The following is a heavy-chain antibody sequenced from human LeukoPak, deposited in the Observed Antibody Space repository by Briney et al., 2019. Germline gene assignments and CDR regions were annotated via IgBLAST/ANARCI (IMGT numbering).Heavy chain of an antibody. D-gene: IGHD6-19*01. V-gene: IGHV4-59*12. J-gene: IGHJ6*02. CDR1: GGSISSYY. CDR3: ARDSGVAGYGMDV. Sequence: PSETLSLTCTVSGGSISSYYWSWIRQPPGKGLEWIGSIYYSGSTYYNPSLKSRVTISVDTSKSQFSLKLSSVTAADTAVYYCARDSGVAGYGMDVWGQGTTVTVSS. CDR2: IYYSGST.